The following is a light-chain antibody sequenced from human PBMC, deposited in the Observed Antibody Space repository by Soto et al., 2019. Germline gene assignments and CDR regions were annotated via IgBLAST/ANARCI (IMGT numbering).Light chain of an antibody. CDR3: QSYDSSLSGYV. V-gene: IGLV1-40*01. Sequence: QLVLTQPPSVSEAPGQRVTISCTGSSSNIGAGYEAHWYQQVPGTAPKLLIYENNNRTPGVPDRFSGSKSGTSASLAITGLQAEDEAEYYCQSYDSSLSGYVFGTGTKLTVL. CDR2: ENN. CDR1: SSNIGAGYE. J-gene: IGLJ1*01.